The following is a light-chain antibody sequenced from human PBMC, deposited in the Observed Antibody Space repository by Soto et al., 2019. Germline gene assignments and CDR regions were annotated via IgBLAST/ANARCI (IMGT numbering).Light chain of an antibody. CDR2: AND. V-gene: IGLV1-51*01. CDR1: SSNVGNNI. J-gene: IGLJ3*02. CDR3: ATWDTSLSAVV. Sequence: QSVLTQPPSVFAAPGQKVTISCSGSSSNVGNNIVSWYQQLPGAVPKLLIYANDKRPSGIPDRFSGSKSGTSATLGITGLQTGDEADYYCATWDTSLSAVVFGGGTKLTVL.